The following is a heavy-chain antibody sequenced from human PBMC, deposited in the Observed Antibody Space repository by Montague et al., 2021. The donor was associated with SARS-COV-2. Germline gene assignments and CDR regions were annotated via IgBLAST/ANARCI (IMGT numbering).Heavy chain of an antibody. Sequence: SLRLSCAASGFSFGSNWMGWVRQAPGKGLEWVANIKDDGSEQYYADSLKGRFTISRDNAKNSLYLQVHSLRAEDTAVYYCARHSSGYFWGQGTLVTVSS. CDR3: ARHSSGYF. CDR1: GFSFGSNW. CDR2: IKDDGSEQ. D-gene: IGHD5-12*01. J-gene: IGHJ4*02. V-gene: IGHV3-7*01.